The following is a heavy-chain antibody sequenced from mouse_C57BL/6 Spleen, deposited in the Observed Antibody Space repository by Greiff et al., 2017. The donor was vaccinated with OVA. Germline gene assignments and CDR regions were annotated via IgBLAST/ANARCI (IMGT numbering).Heavy chain of an antibody. CDR3: TRDYYSNFGDWYFDV. J-gene: IGHJ1*03. V-gene: IGHV5-9-1*02. CDR1: GFTFSSYA. CDR2: ISSGGDYI. D-gene: IGHD2-5*01. Sequence: EVKLVESGAGLVKPGGSLKLSCAASGFTFSSYAMSWVRQTPEQRLEWVAYISSGGDYIYYADTVKGRFTISRDNARNTLYLQMSSLKSEDTAMYYCTRDYYSNFGDWYFDVWGTGTTVTVSS.